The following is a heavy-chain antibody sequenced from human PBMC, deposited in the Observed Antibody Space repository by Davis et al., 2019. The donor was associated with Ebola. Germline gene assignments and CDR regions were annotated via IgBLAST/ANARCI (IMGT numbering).Heavy chain of an antibody. CDR2: IYTSGST. CDR1: GGSISSYY. Sequence: PSETLSLTCTVSGGSISSYYWSWIRQPAGKGLEWIGRIYTSGSTNYNPSLKSRVTMSVDTSKNQFSLKLSSVTAADTAVYYCARGSRRDGYNTFDYWGQGTLVTVSS. CDR3: ARGSRRDGYNTFDY. D-gene: IGHD5-24*01. V-gene: IGHV4-4*07. J-gene: IGHJ4*02.